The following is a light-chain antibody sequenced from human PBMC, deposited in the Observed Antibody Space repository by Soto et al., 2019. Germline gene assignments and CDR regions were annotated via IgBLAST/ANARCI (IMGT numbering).Light chain of an antibody. CDR2: LNSDGSH. V-gene: IGLV4-69*01. J-gene: IGLJ2*01. CDR1: SGHSSYA. CDR3: QTWGTGILV. Sequence: QSVLTQWPSASASLGASVKLTCTLSSGHSSYAIAWHQQQPEKGPRYLMKLNSDGSHSKGDGIPDRFSGSSSGAERYLTISSLQSEDAADYYCQTWGTGILVFGGGTKLTVL.